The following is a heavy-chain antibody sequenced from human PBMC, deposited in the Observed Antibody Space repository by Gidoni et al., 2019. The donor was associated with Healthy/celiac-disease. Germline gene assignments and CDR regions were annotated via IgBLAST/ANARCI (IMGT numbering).Heavy chain of an antibody. CDR2: IYYSGST. CDR3: ARVGDILTGFDY. CDR1: GGSISSSY. Sequence: QVQLQESGPGLVKPSETLYLTCTVSGGSISSSYWSWIRQPPGKGLEWIGYIYYSGSTNYHPSLKSRFTISVDTSKNQFSLKLSSVTAADTAVYYCARVGDILTGFDYWGQGTLVTVSS. D-gene: IGHD3-9*01. V-gene: IGHV4-59*08. J-gene: IGHJ4*02.